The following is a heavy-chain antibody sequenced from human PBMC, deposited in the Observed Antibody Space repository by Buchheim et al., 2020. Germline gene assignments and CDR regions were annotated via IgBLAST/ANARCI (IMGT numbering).Heavy chain of an antibody. CDR2: ISGSGATT. CDR1: GFSFSGYA. CDR3: AKGSRGYTNYYFDY. Sequence: EVQLVDSGGGLVQPGESLRLSCAASGFSFSGYAMSWVRQAPGKGLEWVSSISGSGATTFNADSVKGRFPISRDNSQNMLYLQMNSLRAEDTAVYFCAKGSRGYTNYYFDYWGQGTL. J-gene: IGHJ4*02. V-gene: IGHV3-23*04. D-gene: IGHD4-11*01.